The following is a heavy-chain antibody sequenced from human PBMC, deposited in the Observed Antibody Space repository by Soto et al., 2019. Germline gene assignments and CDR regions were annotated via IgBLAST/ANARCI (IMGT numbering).Heavy chain of an antibody. J-gene: IGHJ4*02. V-gene: IGHV5-10-1*01. CDR3: ARHTSWSIDY. CDR2: IDPSDSYT. D-gene: IGHD2-2*01. Sequence: LGESLKISCKGSGYSFTSYWISWVRQMPGKGLEWMGRIDPSDSYTNYSPSFQGHVTISADKSISTAYLQWSSLKASDTAMYYCARHTSWSIDYWGLGTLVTVSS. CDR1: GYSFTSYW.